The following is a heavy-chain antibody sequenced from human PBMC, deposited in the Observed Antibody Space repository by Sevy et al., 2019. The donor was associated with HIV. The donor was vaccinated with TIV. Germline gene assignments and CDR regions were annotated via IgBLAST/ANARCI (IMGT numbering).Heavy chain of an antibody. CDR3: AKDGSVAGFFDY. D-gene: IGHD6-19*01. V-gene: IGHV3-30*02. J-gene: IGHJ4*02. Sequence: GGSLRLSCAASGFTFSSYGMHWVRQAPGKGLEWVAFIRYDGSNEYYADSVKGRFTISRDNSKNTLYLQMNSLRAEDTAVYYCAKDGSVAGFFDYWGQGTLVTVSS. CDR1: GFTFSSYG. CDR2: IRYDGSNE.